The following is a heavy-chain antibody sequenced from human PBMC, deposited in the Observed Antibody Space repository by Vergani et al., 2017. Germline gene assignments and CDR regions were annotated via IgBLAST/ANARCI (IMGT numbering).Heavy chain of an antibody. V-gene: IGHV1-69*01. J-gene: IGHJ6*03. CDR3: ATSIAARPRGRENYYYYYYMDV. D-gene: IGHD6-6*01. Sequence: QVQLVQSGAEVKKPGSSVKVSCKASGGTFSSYAISWVRQAPGQGLEWMGGIIPIFGTANYAQKFQGRVTITADESTSTAYMELSSLTSEDTAVYYCATSIAARPRGRENYYYYYYMDVWGEGTTVTVSS. CDR2: IIPIFGTA. CDR1: GGTFSSYA.